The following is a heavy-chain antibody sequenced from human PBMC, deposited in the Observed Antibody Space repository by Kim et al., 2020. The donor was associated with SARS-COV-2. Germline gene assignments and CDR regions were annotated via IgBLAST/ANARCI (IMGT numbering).Heavy chain of an antibody. V-gene: IGHV1-69*13. CDR1: GGTFSSYA. CDR3: ARVGQWLGHYYYYGMDV. CDR2: IIPIFGTA. Sequence: SVKVSCKASGGTFSSYAISWVRQAPGQGLEWMGGIIPIFGTANYAQKFQGRVTITADESTSTAYMELSSLRSEDTAVYYCARVGQWLGHYYYYGMDVWGQGTTVTVSS. D-gene: IGHD6-19*01. J-gene: IGHJ6*02.